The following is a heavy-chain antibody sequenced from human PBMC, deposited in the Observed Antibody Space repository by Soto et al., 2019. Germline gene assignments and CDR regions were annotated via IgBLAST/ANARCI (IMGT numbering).Heavy chain of an antibody. J-gene: IGHJ3*02. D-gene: IGHD5-18*01. CDR2: IGAYNGNT. CDR1: GYTFTGYY. Sequence: ASVKVSCKASGYTFTGYYMHWVRQAPGQGLEWMGWIGAYNGNTNYAQNVQGRVTMTIDTSTSTAYMEVRSLRSDDTAVYYCARDPGYRPDAFDIWGQGTVVTVSS. CDR3: ARDPGYRPDAFDI. V-gene: IGHV1-18*04.